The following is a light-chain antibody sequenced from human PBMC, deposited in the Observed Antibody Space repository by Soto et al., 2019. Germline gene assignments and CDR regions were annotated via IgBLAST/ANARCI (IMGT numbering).Light chain of an antibody. CDR1: QSISSW. CDR3: QHYNTYPWT. J-gene: IGKJ1*01. V-gene: IGKV1-5*03. Sequence: DILMTQSPSILSASVGDRVTITCRASQSISSWLAWYQQKPGKAPNLLIHKASHLESGVPARFSGSGSGTEFTLTISSLQPGDFATYYCQHYNTYPWTFGQGTKVEIK. CDR2: KAS.